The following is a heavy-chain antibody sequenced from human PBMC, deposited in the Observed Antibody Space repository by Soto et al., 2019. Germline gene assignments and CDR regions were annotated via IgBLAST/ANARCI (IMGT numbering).Heavy chain of an antibody. CDR2: IWYDGSNK. CDR1: GFTFSRYG. V-gene: IGHV3-33*01. CDR3: TRSSSSAFDI. D-gene: IGHD6-13*01. J-gene: IGHJ3*02. Sequence: QVPLVESGGGVVQPGRSLRLSCAASGFTFSRYGMHWVRQAPGKGLEWVAAIWYDGSNKYYADSVKGRFTISRDSSKNTQYLQMNSLRAEDTAVYYCTRSSSSAFDIWGQGTMVTVSS.